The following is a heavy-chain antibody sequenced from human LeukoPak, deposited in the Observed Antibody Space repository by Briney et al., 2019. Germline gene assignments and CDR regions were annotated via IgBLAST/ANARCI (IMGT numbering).Heavy chain of an antibody. CDR3: ARLLGLRRTFDY. J-gene: IGHJ4*02. V-gene: IGHV1-3*01. CDR1: GYTFTSYG. CDR2: INAGNGNT. D-gene: IGHD3-16*01. Sequence: ASVKVSFKASGYTFTSYGISWVRQAPGQGLEWMGWINAGNGNTKYSQKFQGRVTITRDTSASTAYMELSSLRSEDTAVYYCARLLGLRRTFDYWGQGTLVTVSS.